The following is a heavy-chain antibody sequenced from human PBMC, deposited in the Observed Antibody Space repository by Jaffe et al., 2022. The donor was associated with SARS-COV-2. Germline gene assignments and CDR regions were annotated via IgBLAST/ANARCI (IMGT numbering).Heavy chain of an antibody. CDR2: ISWNSDNI. D-gene: IGHD3-10*01. CDR3: AKASADYYGSGSYWDC. V-gene: IGHV3-9*01. J-gene: IGHJ4*02. CDR1: GFTFGDYA. Sequence: EMQLVESGGDLVQPGRSLRLSCAASGFTFGDYAMYWVRQAPGKGLEWVSGISWNSDNIGYANSVKGRFTISRDNAKSSLYLQMNGLRTEDTALYFCAKASADYYGSGSYWDCWGQGTLVTVSS.